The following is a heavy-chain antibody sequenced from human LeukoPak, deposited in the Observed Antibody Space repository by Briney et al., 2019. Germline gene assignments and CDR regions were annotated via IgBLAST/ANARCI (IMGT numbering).Heavy chain of an antibody. CDR1: GFTVSSNY. V-gene: IGHV3-53*01. J-gene: IGHJ4*02. Sequence: GGSLRLSCAASGFTVSSNYMSWVRQAPGKGLEWVSVIYSGGSTYYADSVKGRFTISRDNSKNMLYLQMNSLRAEDTAVYYCAKDNGQYSSSWYVSYFDYWGQGTLVTVSS. D-gene: IGHD6-13*01. CDR2: IYSGGST. CDR3: AKDNGQYSSSWYVSYFDY.